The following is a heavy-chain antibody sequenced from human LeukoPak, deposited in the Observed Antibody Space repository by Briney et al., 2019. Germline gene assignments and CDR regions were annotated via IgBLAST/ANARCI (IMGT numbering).Heavy chain of an antibody. V-gene: IGHV4-4*09. Sequence: PSETLSLTCSVSGDSIRSYSWSWIRQPPGKGLEWIGYIYSSGSNKYNPSLKSRVTISLDSSKNQSSLKLTSVTAADTAVYLCARQGRSGYSRWFDPWGQGTLVTVSS. CDR3: ARQGRSGYSRWFDP. D-gene: IGHD5-12*01. CDR1: GDSIRSYS. CDR2: IYSSGSN. J-gene: IGHJ5*02.